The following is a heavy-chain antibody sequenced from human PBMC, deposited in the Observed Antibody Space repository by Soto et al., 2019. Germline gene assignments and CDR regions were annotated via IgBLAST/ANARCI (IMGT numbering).Heavy chain of an antibody. CDR3: APTLGLAVAWPGRFGL. V-gene: IGHV1-69*12. D-gene: IGHD6-19*01. CDR1: GGTFSNYA. Sequence: QVQLVQSGAEVKKPGSSVKVSCKASGGTFSNYAISWVRQAPGQGLEWMGGITPFFGTANYAQKFQGRVTITAEQTKSTAYMEMRRLRSEDTAGNYWAPTLGLAVAWPGRFGLWGRGTLVPVSS. J-gene: IGHJ2*01. CDR2: ITPFFGTA.